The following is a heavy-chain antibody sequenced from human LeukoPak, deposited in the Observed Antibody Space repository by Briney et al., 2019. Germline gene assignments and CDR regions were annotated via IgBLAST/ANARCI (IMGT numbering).Heavy chain of an antibody. J-gene: IGHJ4*02. Sequence: SETLSLTCAVYGGSFRGYYWSWIRQPPGKGLEWIGEINHSGITNYNPSLKSRVTISVDTSKNQFPLKLNSVTAADTALYYCARAATDSGYDWTTFDYWGQGTLVTVSS. CDR3: ARAATDSGYDWTTFDY. CDR2: INHSGIT. D-gene: IGHD5-12*01. CDR1: GGSFRGYY. V-gene: IGHV4-34*01.